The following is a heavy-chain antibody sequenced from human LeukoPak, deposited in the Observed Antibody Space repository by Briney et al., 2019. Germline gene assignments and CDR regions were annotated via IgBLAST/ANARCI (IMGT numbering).Heavy chain of an antibody. V-gene: IGHV4-34*01. J-gene: IGHJ4*02. D-gene: IGHD3-3*01. Sequence: PSETLSLTCAVYGGSFSGYYWSWIRQPPGKGLEWIGEINHSGSTNYNPSLKSRVTISVDTSKNQFSLKLSSVTAAGTAVYYCARGYGGYDFWSGYYSFDYWGQGTLVTVSS. CDR1: GGSFSGYY. CDR2: INHSGST. CDR3: ARGYGGYDFWSGYYSFDY.